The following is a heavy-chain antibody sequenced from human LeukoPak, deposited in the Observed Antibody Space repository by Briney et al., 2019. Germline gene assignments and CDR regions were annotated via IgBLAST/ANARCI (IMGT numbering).Heavy chain of an antibody. V-gene: IGHV4-34*01. CDR3: AREHVATKSFVY. J-gene: IGHJ4*02. D-gene: IGHD5-12*01. CDR1: GGSFSGYY. CDR2: INHSGST. Sequence: SETLSLTCAVYGGSFSGYYWSWIRQPPGKGLEWIGEINHSGSTNYNPSLKSRVTISVDTSKNQFSLKLSSVTAADTAVYYCAREHVATKSFVYWGQGTLVTVSS.